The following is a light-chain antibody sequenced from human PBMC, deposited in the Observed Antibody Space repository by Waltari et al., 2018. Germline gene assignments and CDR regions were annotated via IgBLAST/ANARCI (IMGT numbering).Light chain of an antibody. J-gene: IGLJ3*02. Sequence: QLVLTQSPSASASLGASVKLTCTLSSGHSTNILAWLQQQPEKGPRYLINVRHDGSQNKGEEPARRSAGSAWGADRYLTISSVESEDADDYYCQTGGHGTWVFGGGTTLTVL. V-gene: IGLV4-69*01. CDR1: SGHSTNI. CDR3: QTGGHGTWV. CDR2: VRHDGSQ.